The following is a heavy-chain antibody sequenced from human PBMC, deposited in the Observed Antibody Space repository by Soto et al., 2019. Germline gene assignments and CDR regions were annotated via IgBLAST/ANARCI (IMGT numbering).Heavy chain of an antibody. Sequence: GASVNVSFKASGYTFTSYYLYWVRPATGQVLEFMGWMNPNTGNSAYAQKFQGRVTVTSDTSINTVHMELSSLRSEDTAVYYCARRAETNGWNGFGADKYYFDFWGQGTLVTVSS. CDR2: MNPNTGNS. CDR3: ARRAETNGWNGFGADKYYFDF. D-gene: IGHD1-1*01. V-gene: IGHV1-8*01. CDR1: GYTFTSYY. J-gene: IGHJ4*02.